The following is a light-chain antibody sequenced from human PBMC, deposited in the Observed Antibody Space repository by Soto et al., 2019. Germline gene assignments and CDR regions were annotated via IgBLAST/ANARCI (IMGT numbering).Light chain of an antibody. V-gene: IGKV4-1*01. CDR2: WAS. CDR3: QQYHSDPIT. J-gene: IGKJ5*01. Sequence: VMTHSPDSLAVSLGERSTINCKSSQRVLSSSNNKNYLAWFQQKPGQPPKLLIYWASARKPGVPDRFIGSGSGTDFTLTITSLHAEDVAVYYCQQYHSDPITFGQGTRLEIK. CDR1: QRVLSSSNNKNY.